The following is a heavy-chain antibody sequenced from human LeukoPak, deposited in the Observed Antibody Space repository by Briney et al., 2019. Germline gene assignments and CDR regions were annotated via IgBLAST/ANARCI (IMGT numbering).Heavy chain of an antibody. V-gene: IGHV3-7*01. CDR2: INQDGSER. J-gene: IGHJ4*02. CDR3: ARDRGADDY. Sequence: GGSLRLSCAASGFTFSTYWMSWVRQAPGKGLEWVANINQDGSERYSVDSVKGRFTISRDNAKNSLYLQMNSLRAEDTAVYNCARDRGADDYWGQGTLVTVSS. CDR1: GFTFSTYW. D-gene: IGHD1-26*01.